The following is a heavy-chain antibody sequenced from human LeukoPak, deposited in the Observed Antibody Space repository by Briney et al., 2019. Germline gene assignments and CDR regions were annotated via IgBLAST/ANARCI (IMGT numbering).Heavy chain of an antibody. CDR2: VNQDGSKK. CDR3: AKDWGGDYVYYFDY. D-gene: IGHD4-17*01. Sequence: GGSLRLSCSASGFSFSSYWMSWVRQAPGKGLEWVANVNQDGSKKYYVDSVKGRFTISRDNAKNSLYLQMNSLRAEDTALYYCAKDWGGDYVYYFDYWGQGTLVTVSS. CDR1: GFSFSSYW. V-gene: IGHV3-7*03. J-gene: IGHJ4*02.